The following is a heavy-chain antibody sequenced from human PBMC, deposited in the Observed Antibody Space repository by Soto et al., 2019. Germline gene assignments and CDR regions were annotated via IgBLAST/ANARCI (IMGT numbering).Heavy chain of an antibody. CDR3: ATSLATHLRYYGMAV. CDR2: ISGSSNDI. V-gene: IGHV3-21*06. CDR1: GFTFSSYS. Sequence: EAQLVESGGDLVKPGGSLRLSCAGSGFTFSSYSLHWVRQAPGKGLEWVSSISGSSNDIYYADSVKGRFIISRDNARHSLYLQMYRLSAEDTAIYFCATSLATHLRYYGMAVWCQGTTVIVSS. J-gene: IGHJ6*02. D-gene: IGHD1-1*01.